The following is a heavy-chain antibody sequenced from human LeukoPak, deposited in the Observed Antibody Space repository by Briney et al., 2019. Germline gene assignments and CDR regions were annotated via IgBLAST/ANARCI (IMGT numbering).Heavy chain of an antibody. CDR3: ARGEMATIAIDY. D-gene: IGHD5-24*01. CDR1: GFTFSHFW. CDR2: IKKTGSET. V-gene: IGHV3-7*04. Sequence: GGSLRLSCAASGFTFSHFWMSWVRQAPGKGLEWVAYIKKTGSETYYVDSVKGRFTITRDNTRNSLYLQMNSLRAEDTAVYYCARGEMATIAIDYWGQGTLVTVSS. J-gene: IGHJ4*02.